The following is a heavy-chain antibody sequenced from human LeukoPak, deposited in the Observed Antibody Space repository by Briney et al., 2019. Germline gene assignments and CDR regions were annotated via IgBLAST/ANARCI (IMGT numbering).Heavy chain of an antibody. J-gene: IGHJ4*02. V-gene: IGHV1-8*03. CDR1: GYTFTSYD. D-gene: IGHD3-10*01. CDR3: ARGRFEYYYGSGSFDY. Sequence: ASVKVSCKASGYTFTSYDINWVRQATGQGLEWMGWMNPNSGNTGYAQKFQGRVTITRNTSISTAYMELSSLRSEDTAVYYCARGRFEYYYGSGSFDYWGQGTLVTVSS. CDR2: MNPNSGNT.